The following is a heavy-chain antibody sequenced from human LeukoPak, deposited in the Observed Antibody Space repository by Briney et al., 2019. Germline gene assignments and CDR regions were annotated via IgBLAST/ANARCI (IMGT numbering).Heavy chain of an antibody. V-gene: IGHV3-21*01. CDR2: ISPTSSSI. CDR3: ARYLDNAFDI. Sequence: GGSLRLSCAASGFIFSSYSMNWVRQAPGKGLEWVSSISPTSSSIYYGYSMKGRFTISRDNAKKSLYMQMNSLTAEDTAVYYCARYLDNAFDIWGQGTKVTVSS. J-gene: IGHJ3*02. CDR1: GFIFSSYS. D-gene: IGHD3-9*01.